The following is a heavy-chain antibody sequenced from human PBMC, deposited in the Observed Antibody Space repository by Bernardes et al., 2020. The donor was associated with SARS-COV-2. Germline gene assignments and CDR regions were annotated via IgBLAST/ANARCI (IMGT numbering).Heavy chain of an antibody. J-gene: IGHJ4*02. CDR3: ARGLSSYHPGAVGDH. Sequence: GGSLRLSCAASGFTFSHYWMNWVRQAPGKGLEWVANIKQDGSEKYYVDSVKGRFTISRDNAKNSLYLQMNSLRADDTAVYYCARGLSSYHPGAVGDHWGQGTLVTVSS. CDR1: GFTFSHYW. D-gene: IGHD2-2*01. V-gene: IGHV3-7*01. CDR2: IKQDGSEK.